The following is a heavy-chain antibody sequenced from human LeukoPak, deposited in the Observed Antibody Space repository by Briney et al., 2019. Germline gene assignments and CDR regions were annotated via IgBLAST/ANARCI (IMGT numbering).Heavy chain of an antibody. Sequence: SETLSLTCTVSGGSVSNYYWSWSRQPPGKGLEGIGYVHYSGTTKYNPSLMSRVTISVDTSKEQFYLKMRSVTAADTAFYYCARVVTAGYSAYWGQAPLVTVYS. CDR2: VHYSGTT. CDR1: GGSVSNYY. V-gene: IGHV4-59*02. D-gene: IGHD5-12*01. J-gene: IGHJ1*01. CDR3: ARVVTAGYSAY.